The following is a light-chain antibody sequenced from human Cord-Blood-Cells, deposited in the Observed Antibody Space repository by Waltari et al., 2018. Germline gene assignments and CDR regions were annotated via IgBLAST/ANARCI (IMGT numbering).Light chain of an antibody. CDR2: AAS. V-gene: IGKV1-27*01. CDR1: QAISNY. CDR3: QKYNSAPPRET. J-gene: IGKJ1*01. Sequence: DIHMTQSPPSPSAPVGDRVTIPCRPSQAISNYSDWYQQKPGKVPNLLIYAASTLKSGIPTRFSGSGTGTDFTLTISSLQPEDVATYYFQKYNSAPPRETFGQGTKVEIK.